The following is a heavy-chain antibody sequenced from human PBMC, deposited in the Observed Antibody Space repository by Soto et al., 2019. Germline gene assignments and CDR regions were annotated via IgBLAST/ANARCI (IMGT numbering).Heavy chain of an antibody. CDR2: INHSGST. Sequence: SETLSLPCAVYVGSFSGSYWSWIRQPPGKGLEWIGEINHSGSTNYNSSLKSRVTISVDTSKNQFSLKLSSVTAEDTAVYYCTAMIVPVGGMDVWGQGTTVTVSS. D-gene: IGHD3-22*01. J-gene: IGHJ6*02. CDR3: TAMIVPVGGMDV. V-gene: IGHV4-34*01. CDR1: VGSFSGSY.